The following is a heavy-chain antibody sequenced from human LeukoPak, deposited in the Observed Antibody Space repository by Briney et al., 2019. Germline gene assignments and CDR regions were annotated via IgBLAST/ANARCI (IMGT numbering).Heavy chain of an antibody. CDR1: GYSISSGYY. CDR2: IYHSGST. V-gene: IGHV4-38-2*01. D-gene: IGHD6-13*01. Sequence: PSETLSLTCAVSGYSISSGYYCGWIRQPPGKGQEWIGSIYHSGSTYYNPSLKSRVTISVDTSKNQFSLKLSSVTAADTAVYYCARRGGAAAGAPFDYWGQGTLFTVSS. CDR3: ARRGGAAAGAPFDY. J-gene: IGHJ4*02.